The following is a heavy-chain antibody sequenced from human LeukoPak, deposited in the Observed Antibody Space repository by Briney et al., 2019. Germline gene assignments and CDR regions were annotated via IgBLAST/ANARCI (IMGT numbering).Heavy chain of an antibody. Sequence: GSLRLSCPASGFTVSSNHMSWIRQPPGKGLEWIGYIYYSGSTNYNPSLKSRVTISVDTSKNQFSLKLSSVTAADTAVYYCARDLLGPGWFDPWGQGTLVTVSS. CDR2: IYYSGST. D-gene: IGHD2-15*01. V-gene: IGHV4-59*02. CDR3: ARDLLGPGWFDP. CDR1: GFTVSSNH. J-gene: IGHJ5*02.